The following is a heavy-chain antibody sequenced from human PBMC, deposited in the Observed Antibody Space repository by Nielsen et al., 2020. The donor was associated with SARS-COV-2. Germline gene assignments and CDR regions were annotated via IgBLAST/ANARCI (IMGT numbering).Heavy chain of an antibody. CDR2: IWFDGSNK. CDR1: GFTFSSYG. Sequence: GGSLRLSCAVSGFTFSSYGMHWVRQAPGKGLEWVAVIWFDGSNKYYTDSVKGRFTISRDNSKNRMYLQMNSLRAEDTAVYYCARDQGGDYDSHYYYYGMDVWGQGTTVTVSS. CDR3: ARDQGGDYDSHYYYYGMDV. V-gene: IGHV3-33*01. J-gene: IGHJ6*02. D-gene: IGHD4-17*01.